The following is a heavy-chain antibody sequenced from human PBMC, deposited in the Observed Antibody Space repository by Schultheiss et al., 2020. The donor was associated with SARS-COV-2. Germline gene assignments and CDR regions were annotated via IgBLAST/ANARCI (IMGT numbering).Heavy chain of an antibody. V-gene: IGHV3-23*01. D-gene: IGHD3-3*01. CDR1: GFTFSSYA. CDR2: ISGSGGST. Sequence: GGSLRLSCAASGFTFSSYAMSRVRQAQGKGLEWVSSISGSGGSTYYADSVKGRFTITRDNSKNSQYLQMRRLRADASAVYYCARGEYTSVLYYVDWGQGTLVTVSS. CDR3: ARGEYTSVLYYVD. J-gene: IGHJ4*02.